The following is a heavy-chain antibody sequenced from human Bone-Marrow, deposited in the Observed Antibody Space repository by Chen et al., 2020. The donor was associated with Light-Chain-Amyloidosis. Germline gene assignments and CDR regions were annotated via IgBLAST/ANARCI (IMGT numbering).Heavy chain of an antibody. CDR3: ARGSAATCSGAWCYYFDY. V-gene: IGHV3-23*01. CDR2: FSGGLSTT. Sequence: EVQLLESGGDLVQPGGCLRLSCAAAGFTFNKYAMSWVRQAPGKGLGFISTFSGGLSTTYYAYSVKGRFTVSRDNSNNTLYLQMSSLRAEDTAIYYCARGSAATCSGAWCYYFDYWGQGTLVTVSS. D-gene: IGHD2-15*01. J-gene: IGHJ4*02. CDR1: GFTFNKYA.